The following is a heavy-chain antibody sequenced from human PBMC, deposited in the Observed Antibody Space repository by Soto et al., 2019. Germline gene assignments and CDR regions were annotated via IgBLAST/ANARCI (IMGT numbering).Heavy chain of an antibody. CDR3: AKGSKFTIFSANDF. V-gene: IGHV3-23*01. CDR2: LSGNSGTT. CDR1: GFTFSSYA. D-gene: IGHD3-3*01. Sequence: EVQLLESGGGLVQPGGSLRLSCAASGFTFSSYAMTWVCQAPGKGLEWVSALSGNSGTTYSADSVKGRFTISRDNSRNTLYLQMSSLRAEDTALYYCAKGSKFTIFSANDFWGQGTLVTVSS. J-gene: IGHJ4*02.